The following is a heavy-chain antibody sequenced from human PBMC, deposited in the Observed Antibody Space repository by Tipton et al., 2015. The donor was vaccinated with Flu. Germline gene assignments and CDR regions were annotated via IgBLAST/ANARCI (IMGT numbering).Heavy chain of an antibody. CDR3: ARALRTTGFDY. CDR1: GGSFSGYY. CDR2: INHSGDT. J-gene: IGHJ4*02. D-gene: IGHD1-1*01. Sequence: AGLVKPSETLSLTCAVYGGSFSGYYWTYIRQPPGKGLEWIGEINHSGDTNYNPSLKSRVTISVDTSKNQFSLKLTSVTAADTAVYSWARALRTTGFDYWGQGTLVIVSS. V-gene: IGHV4-34*01.